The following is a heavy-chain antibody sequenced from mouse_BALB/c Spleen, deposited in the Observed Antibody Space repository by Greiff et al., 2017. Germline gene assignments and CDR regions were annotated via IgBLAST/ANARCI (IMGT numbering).Heavy chain of an antibody. V-gene: IGHV5-6-4*01. D-gene: IGHD4-1*02. Sequence: EVMLVESGGGLVKPGGSLKLSCAASGFTFSSYTMSWVRQTPEKRLEWVATISSGGSYTYYPDSVKGRFTISRDNAKNTLYLQMSSLKSEDTAMYYCTRATGTEAMDYWGQGTSVTVSS. CDR3: TRATGTEAMDY. CDR2: ISSGGSYT. CDR1: GFTFSSYT. J-gene: IGHJ4*01.